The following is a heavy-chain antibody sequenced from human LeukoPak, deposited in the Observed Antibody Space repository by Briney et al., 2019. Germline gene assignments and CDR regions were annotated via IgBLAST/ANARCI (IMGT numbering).Heavy chain of an antibody. CDR1: GFTFSSYS. D-gene: IGHD3-22*01. V-gene: IGHV3-21*01. CDR2: ISSSSSYI. J-gene: IGHJ3*02. Sequence: GGSLRLSCAVSGFTFSSYSMNWVRQAPGKGLEWVSSISSSSSYIYYADSVKGRFTISRDNAKNSLYLQMNSLRAEDTAVYYCARSITMIGDAFDIWGQGTMVTVSS. CDR3: ARSITMIGDAFDI.